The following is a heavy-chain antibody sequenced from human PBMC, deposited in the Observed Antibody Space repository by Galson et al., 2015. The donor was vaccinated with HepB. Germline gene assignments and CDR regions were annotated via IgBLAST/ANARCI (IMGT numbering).Heavy chain of an antibody. V-gene: IGHV3-23*01. CDR1: GFTFSNHA. Sequence: SLRLSCAASGFTFSNHAMTWVRRAPGKGLEWVSGISGDAGSTYYADSVRGRFTISRDNSKNTLYLQMNSLRAEDTAVYYCARGIGTSRYGVDVWGQGTTVTVSS. CDR2: ISGDAGST. CDR3: ARGIGTSRYGVDV. D-gene: IGHD3-16*01. J-gene: IGHJ6*02.